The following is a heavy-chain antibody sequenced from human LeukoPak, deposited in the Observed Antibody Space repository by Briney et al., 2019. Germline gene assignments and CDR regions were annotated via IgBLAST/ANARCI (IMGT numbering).Heavy chain of an antibody. Sequence: GGSLRLSCAASGFTFSSYAMHWVRQAPGKGLEWVAVILYDGSNKYYADSVKGRFTISRDNSKNTLYLQMNSLRAEDTAVYYCARGRIVGAPLGMDVWGQGTTVTVSS. CDR1: GFTFSSYA. D-gene: IGHD1-26*01. CDR2: ILYDGSNK. V-gene: IGHV3-30-3*01. J-gene: IGHJ6*01. CDR3: ARGRIVGAPLGMDV.